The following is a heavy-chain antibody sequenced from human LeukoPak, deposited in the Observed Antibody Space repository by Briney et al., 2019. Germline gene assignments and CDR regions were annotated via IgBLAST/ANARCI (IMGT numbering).Heavy chain of an antibody. D-gene: IGHD3-10*01. V-gene: IGHV1-69*04. CDR3: ARDVRIGGTYCFDY. CDR1: GGTFSSYA. CDR2: IIPILGIA. Sequence: SVKVSCKASGGTFSSYAISWVRQAPGQGLEWMGRIIPILGIANYAQKFQGRVTITADKSTSTAYMELSSLRSEDTAVYYCARDVRIGGTYCFDYWGQGTLVTVSS. J-gene: IGHJ4*02.